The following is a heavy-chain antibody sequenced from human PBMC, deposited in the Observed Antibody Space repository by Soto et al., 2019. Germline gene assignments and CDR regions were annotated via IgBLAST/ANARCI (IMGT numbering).Heavy chain of an antibody. CDR1: GFSLSNARMG. Sequence: QVTLKESGPVLVKPTETLTLTCTVSGFSLSNARMGVSWIRQPPGKALEWLAHIFSNDEKSYSTSLKSRLTISKDTSKSQVVLTMTNMDPVDTATYYCATAAYGGRALNWFDPWGQGTLVTVSS. D-gene: IGHD6-25*01. J-gene: IGHJ5*02. V-gene: IGHV2-26*01. CDR2: IFSNDEK. CDR3: ATAAYGGRALNWFDP.